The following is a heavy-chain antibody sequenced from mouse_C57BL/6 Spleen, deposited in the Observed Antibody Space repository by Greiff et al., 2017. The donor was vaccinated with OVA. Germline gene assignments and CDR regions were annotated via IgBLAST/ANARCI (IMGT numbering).Heavy chain of an antibody. CDR2: IWTGGGT. CDR3: ARNSNWDGEDYFDY. D-gene: IGHD4-1*01. Sequence: VHLVESGPGLVAPSQSLSITCTVSGFSLTSYAISWVRQPPGKGLEWLGVIWTGGGTNYNSALKSRLSISKDNSKSQVFLKMNSLQTDDTARYYCARNSNWDGEDYFDYWGQGTTLTVSS. V-gene: IGHV2-9-1*01. J-gene: IGHJ2*01. CDR1: GFSLTSYA.